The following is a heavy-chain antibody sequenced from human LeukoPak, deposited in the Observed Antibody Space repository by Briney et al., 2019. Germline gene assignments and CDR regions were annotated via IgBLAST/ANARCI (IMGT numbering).Heavy chain of an antibody. CDR1: GDTFTRNW. CDR3: ARDHSIDDKSWWLDP. J-gene: IGHJ5*02. V-gene: IGHV1-46*01. CDR2: INPTGDYT. D-gene: IGHD1-1*01. Sequence: ASLKVSSKTSGDTFTRNWMHWARHGPGQGLEWKGDINPTGDYTMYAQKFQGRVIVTRDMSSDTDYMELGSLRSDDTAVYYCARDHSIDDKSWWLDPWGQGTLVTVSS.